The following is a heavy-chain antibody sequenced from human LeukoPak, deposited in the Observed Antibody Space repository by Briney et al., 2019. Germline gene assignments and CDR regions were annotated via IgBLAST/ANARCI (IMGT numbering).Heavy chain of an antibody. J-gene: IGHJ6*03. CDR1: GYAFTSYY. CDR2: INLSGGST. CDR3: ARGATYYYGSGSYDYYYYMDV. V-gene: IGHV1-46*01. Sequence: GASVKVSCKASGYAFTSYYMHWVRQPPGQGLGWMGIINLSGGSTSYAQTVQGRVTMTTDTTSSTAYMELRSLRSEDTAVDYCARGATYYYGSGSYDYYYYMDVWGKGTTVTISS. D-gene: IGHD3-10*01.